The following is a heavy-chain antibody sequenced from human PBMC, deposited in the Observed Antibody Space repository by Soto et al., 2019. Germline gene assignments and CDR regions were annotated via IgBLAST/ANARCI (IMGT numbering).Heavy chain of an antibody. V-gene: IGHV5-51*01. J-gene: IGHJ4*02. Sequence: GECLKISCKGSGYSFTSYWIGWVRQMPGKGLEWMGIIYPGDSDTRYSPSFQGQVTISADKSISTAYLQWSSLKASDTAMYYCARTRDGYTIPSYFDYWGQGTLVTVPS. CDR2: IYPGDSDT. CDR1: GYSFTSYW. D-gene: IGHD5-12*01. CDR3: ARTRDGYTIPSYFDY.